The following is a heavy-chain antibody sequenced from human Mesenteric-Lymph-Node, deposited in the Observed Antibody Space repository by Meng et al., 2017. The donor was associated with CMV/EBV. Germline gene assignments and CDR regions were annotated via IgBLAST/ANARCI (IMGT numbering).Heavy chain of an antibody. J-gene: IGHJ4*02. CDR1: GVSITTYY. D-gene: IGHD2-2*01. CDR2: IYYSGTT. Sequence: GSLRLSCNVSGVSITTYYWSWIRHPPGKGLEWIGYIYYSGTTNYNPSLGGRVTMSVDTSKNQFSLKMSSVTAADTAMYYCTRDQDGVVNWGQGTLVTVSS. CDR3: TRDQDGVVN. V-gene: IGHV4-59*01.